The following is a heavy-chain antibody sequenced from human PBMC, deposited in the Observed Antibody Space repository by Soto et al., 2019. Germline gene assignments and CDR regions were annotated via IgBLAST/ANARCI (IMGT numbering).Heavy chain of an antibody. CDR1: GFTFSSYS. CDR3: ARDRSRSGFSTIFGVDRPSPKGYFAL. V-gene: IGHV3-48*02. Sequence: EVQLVESGGGLVQPGGSLRLSCAASGFTFSSYSMNWVRQAPGKGLEWVSYISSSSSTIYYADSVKGRFTISRDNAKNSLYLQMNSLRDEDTAVYYCARDRSRSGFSTIFGVDRPSPKGYFALWGRGTLVTVSS. D-gene: IGHD3-3*01. J-gene: IGHJ2*01. CDR2: ISSSSSTI.